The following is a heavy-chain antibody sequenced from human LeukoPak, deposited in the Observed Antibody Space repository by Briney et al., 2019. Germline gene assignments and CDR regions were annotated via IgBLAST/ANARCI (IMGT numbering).Heavy chain of an antibody. Sequence: SVKVSCEASGGTFSGYVISWGRQAPGQGLGWVGRIIPILGMANYAKKFKDRVTITADKSTSTAYMELSSLRSEDTAVYYCARDYFQAPVWFGESMGRYYYYGMDVWGQGTTVTVSS. J-gene: IGHJ6*02. D-gene: IGHD3-10*01. CDR3: ARDYFQAPVWFGESMGRYYYYGMDV. CDR2: IIPILGMA. V-gene: IGHV1-69*04. CDR1: GGTFSGYV.